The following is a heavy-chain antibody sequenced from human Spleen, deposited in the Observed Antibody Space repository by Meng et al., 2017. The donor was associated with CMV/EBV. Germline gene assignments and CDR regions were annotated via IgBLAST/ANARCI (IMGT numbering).Heavy chain of an antibody. V-gene: IGHV1-2*02. J-gene: IGHJ4*02. CDR2: IYPDTGGT. CDR3: ARGHNWGPDY. Sequence: ASVKVSCKTSGYNFAGHYMHWLRQAPGQGLERMGWIYPDTGGTHYSRNFQGRITVTRDTSIRTVYLELDSLRSDDTAMYYCARGHNWGPDYWGQGTLVTV. D-gene: IGHD7-27*01. CDR1: GYNFAGHY.